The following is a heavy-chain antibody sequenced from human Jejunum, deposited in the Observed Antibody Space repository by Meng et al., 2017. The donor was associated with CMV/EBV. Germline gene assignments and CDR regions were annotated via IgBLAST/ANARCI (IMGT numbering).Heavy chain of an antibody. V-gene: IGHV4-4*07. J-gene: IGHJ4*02. CDR2: ISVSGNI. CDR1: GGLVSDYY. D-gene: IGHD3-22*01. Sequence: QGQRKGLGPGWLKPSAALSLTCSGSGGLVSDYYWSWIRQSAGKGLEWIGRISVSGNINYIPSLKGRVTMSLDTYHNQIFLNLTSVTAADTALYYCARGESRGYYYFDYWGQGILVTVSS. CDR3: ARGESRGYYYFDY.